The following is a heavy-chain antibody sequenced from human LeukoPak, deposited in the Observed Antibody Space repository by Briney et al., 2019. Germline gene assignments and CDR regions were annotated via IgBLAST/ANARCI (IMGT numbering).Heavy chain of an antibody. J-gene: IGHJ4*02. V-gene: IGHV3-7*01. CDR2: IREDGSET. Sequence: GGSLRLSCVATGFTFTNHWMSWVRQTIGKGLECVAKIREDGSETHYVDSVKGRFTISRDNARNSLFLQMNNLRAEDTAVYYCARDYRGGWNDYWGQGTLVTVSS. CDR3: ARDYRGGWNDY. CDR1: GFTFTNHW. D-gene: IGHD1-26*01.